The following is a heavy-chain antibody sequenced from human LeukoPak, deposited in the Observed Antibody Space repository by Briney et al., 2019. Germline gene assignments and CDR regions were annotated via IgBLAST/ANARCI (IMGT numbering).Heavy chain of an antibody. D-gene: IGHD6-19*01. Sequence: ASVKVSCKASGYTFTNYYIHWVRQAPEQGLEGMGLINSSGGSWSYAQKFHGRVTMTRDTSTSTVYMELSSLRSEDTAVYYCARVRSSGWFFDLWGQGTLVTVSS. V-gene: IGHV1-46*01. J-gene: IGHJ4*02. CDR1: GYTFTNYY. CDR3: ARVRSSGWFFDL. CDR2: INSSGGSW.